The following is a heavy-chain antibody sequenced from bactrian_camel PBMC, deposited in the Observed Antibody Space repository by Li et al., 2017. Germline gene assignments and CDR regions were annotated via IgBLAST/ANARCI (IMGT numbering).Heavy chain of an antibody. D-gene: IGHD2*01. CDR3: AARRTLRPVQGRTCGVLQYTD. J-gene: IGHJ4*01. V-gene: IGHV3S53*01. CDR2: LASDGSS. Sequence: HVQLVESGGGSVQAGGSLRLSCAFDAYTPANVRMAWFRQAPGKEREGVASLASDGSSIYANSLKGRFSISKDNAKNTVYLQMNSLKPEDTAMYFCAARRTLRPVQGRTCGVLQYTDWGQGTQVTVS. CDR1: AYTPANVR.